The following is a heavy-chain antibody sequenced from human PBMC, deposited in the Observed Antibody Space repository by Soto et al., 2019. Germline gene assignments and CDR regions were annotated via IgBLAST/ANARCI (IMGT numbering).Heavy chain of an antibody. J-gene: IGHJ4*01. Sequence: EVQLLESGGGSVQPGGSLRLSCAASGFTFSSYAMYWVRRPPGKGLEWVSSISGSGGTAYYADSVKGRFSISRDSLVNTLYLQMNSLRAEDTAVYYCAKGRGQNCNFDYWGHGTLVTVSP. CDR2: ISGSGGTA. V-gene: IGHV3-23*01. D-gene: IGHD3-10*01. CDR3: AKGRGQNCNFDY. CDR1: GFTFSSYA.